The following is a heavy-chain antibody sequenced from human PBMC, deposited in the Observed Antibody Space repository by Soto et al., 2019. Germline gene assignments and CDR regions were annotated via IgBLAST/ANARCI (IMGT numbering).Heavy chain of an antibody. CDR1: GYTFTSYY. J-gene: IGHJ3*02. CDR2: INPSGGST. CDR3: ARVALSELERLGRPFPIEDTLDAFDI. Sequence: ASVKVSCKASGYTFTSYYMHWVRQAPGQGLEWMGIINPSGGSTSYAQKFQGRVTISRDNAKNSLYLQMNSLRAEDTAVYYCARVALSELERLGRPFPIEDTLDAFDIWGQGTMVTVSS. V-gene: IGHV1-46*01. D-gene: IGHD1-1*01.